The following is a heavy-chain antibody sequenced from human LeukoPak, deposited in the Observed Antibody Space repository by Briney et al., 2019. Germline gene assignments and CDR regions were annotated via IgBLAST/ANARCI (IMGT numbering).Heavy chain of an antibody. CDR1: GYTFTAYY. V-gene: IGHV1-2*02. D-gene: IGHD1-26*01. Sequence: GASVKVSCKASGYTFTAYYMRWVRQAPGQGLEWMGWINPNSGDTNYAQKFQGRVTMTRDASISTAYMELSRLRSDDTAVYYCARELTQSGSYYGDFDYWGQGTLVTVSS. CDR3: ARELTQSGSYYGDFDY. J-gene: IGHJ4*02. CDR2: INPNSGDT.